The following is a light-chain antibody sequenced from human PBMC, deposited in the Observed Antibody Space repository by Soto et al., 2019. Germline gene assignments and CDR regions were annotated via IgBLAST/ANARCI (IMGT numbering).Light chain of an antibody. J-gene: IGKJ2*01. CDR2: DAS. Sequence: EIVLTQSPATLSLSPGERATLSCRASQSVSSYLVWYQQKPGQAPRLLIYDASNMDTGIPARFSGSGSGTDFTLTISSLEPEDFAVYYCQQRSNWPPYTFGQGTKLEIK. CDR1: QSVSSY. V-gene: IGKV3-11*01. CDR3: QQRSNWPPYT.